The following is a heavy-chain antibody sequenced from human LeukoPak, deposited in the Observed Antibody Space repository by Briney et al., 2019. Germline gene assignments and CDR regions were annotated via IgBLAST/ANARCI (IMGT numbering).Heavy chain of an antibody. CDR2: ISAYNGNT. CDR3: ARGIRQLNPPPTRHNYYYGMDV. J-gene: IGHJ6*02. D-gene: IGHD6-13*01. Sequence: ASVKVSCKASGYTFTSYGISWVRQAPGQGLEWMGWISAYNGNTNYAQKLQCRVTMSTDTSTSTAYMELRSLRSDDTAVYYCARGIRQLNPPPTRHNYYYGMDVWGQGTTVTVSS. CDR1: GYTFTSYG. V-gene: IGHV1-18*01.